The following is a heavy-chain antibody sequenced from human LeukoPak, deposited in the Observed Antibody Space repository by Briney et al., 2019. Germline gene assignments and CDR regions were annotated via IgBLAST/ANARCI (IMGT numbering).Heavy chain of an antibody. V-gene: IGHV3-48*03. CDR2: ISSSGSTI. Sequence: GGSLRLSCAASGFTFSSYETNWVRQAPGKGVEWVSYISSSGSTIYYADSVKGRFTISRDNAKNSLYLQMNSLRAEDTAVYYCAELGITMIGGVWGKGTTVTISS. D-gene: IGHD3-10*02. J-gene: IGHJ6*04. CDR3: AELGITMIGGV. CDR1: GFTFSSYE.